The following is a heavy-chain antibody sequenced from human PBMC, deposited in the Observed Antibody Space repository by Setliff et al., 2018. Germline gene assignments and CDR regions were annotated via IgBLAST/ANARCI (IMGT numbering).Heavy chain of an antibody. D-gene: IGHD3-22*01. J-gene: IGHJ5*02. CDR2: IKSKGEGETT. CDR3: TTGPRDSRAYMNWFDP. Sequence: GGSLRLSCAASGITFKNAWMTWVRQAPGKGLEWVGRIKSKGEGETTNYAVPVKGRLIISRDDSRNTIYLHMNSLKIEDTGFYYCTTGPRDSRAYMNWFDPWGPGTLVTVSS. V-gene: IGHV3-15*01. CDR1: GITFKNAW.